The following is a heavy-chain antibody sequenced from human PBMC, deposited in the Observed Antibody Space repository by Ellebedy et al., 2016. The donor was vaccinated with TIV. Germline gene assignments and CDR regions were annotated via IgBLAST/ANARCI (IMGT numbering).Heavy chain of an antibody. Sequence: ASVKVSCXASRDILTNYGISWVRQPPGQGLEWMGWTSGYHGNTKYAQKFQGRVTMTTDTSTNTAYMELRSLRSDDTAMYYCARTPRIAARYPYEYWGQGTLLTVSS. CDR3: ARTPRIAARYPYEY. V-gene: IGHV1-18*01. J-gene: IGHJ4*02. CDR1: RDILTNYG. D-gene: IGHD6-6*01. CDR2: TSGYHGNT.